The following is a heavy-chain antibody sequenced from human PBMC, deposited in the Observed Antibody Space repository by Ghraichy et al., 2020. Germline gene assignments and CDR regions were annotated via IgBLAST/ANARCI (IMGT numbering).Heavy chain of an antibody. Sequence: ASVKVSCKTARHTFPSHYMLWVLLAPRLGHEWMGWINPNSGGTNYAQKFQGRVTMTRDTSISTAYMELSRLRSDDTAVYYCAKPRQDSSGYDLGYWGQGTLVNVSS. CDR1: RHTFPSHY. D-gene: IGHD3-22*01. CDR2: INPNSGGT. CDR3: AKPRQDSSGYDLGY. V-gene: IGHV1-2*02. J-gene: IGHJ4*02.